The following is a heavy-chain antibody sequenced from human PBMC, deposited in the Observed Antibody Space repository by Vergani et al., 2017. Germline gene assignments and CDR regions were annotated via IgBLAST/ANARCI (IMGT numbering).Heavy chain of an antibody. Sequence: QVQLQESGPGLVKPSQTLSLTCTVSGGSISSGDYYWGWIRQPPGKGLEWIGSIYYSGSTSYNPSLKSRGTLSVDTSKNQFSLKLSSVTAADTAVYYCAREGGWFDPWGQGTLVTVSS. V-gene: IGHV4-39*07. CDR1: GGSISSGDYY. CDR2: IYYSGST. J-gene: IGHJ5*02. CDR3: AREGGWFDP.